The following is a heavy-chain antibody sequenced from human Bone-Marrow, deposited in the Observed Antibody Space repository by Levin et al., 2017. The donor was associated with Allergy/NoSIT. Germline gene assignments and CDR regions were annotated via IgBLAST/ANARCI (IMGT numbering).Heavy chain of an antibody. D-gene: IGHD3-10*01. Sequence: GESLKISCSASGFTFSRYNINWVRQAPGKGLEWVSSISGDSDYKYYADSVKGRFSISRDNANNSVYLQMNSLRAEDTALYYCAREVVRGTNDFWGQGTLVTVSS. V-gene: IGHV3-21*06. CDR3: AREVVRGTNDF. J-gene: IGHJ4*02. CDR2: ISGDSDYK. CDR1: GFTFSRYN.